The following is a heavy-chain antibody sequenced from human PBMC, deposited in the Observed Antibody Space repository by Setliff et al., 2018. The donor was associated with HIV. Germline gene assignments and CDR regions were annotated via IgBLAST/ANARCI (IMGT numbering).Heavy chain of an antibody. D-gene: IGHD3-10*01. CDR2: VYYDGTT. Sequence: SETLSLTCTVSGGSISSYYWSWVRQPPGKGLEWIGYVYYDGTTNYNPSLKSRVTIPADTSKNQFSLKLSSVTAADTAFYYCARASYYGSGIYYIWGYFDYWGQGTLVTVSS. CDR3: ARASYYGSGIYYIWGYFDY. CDR1: GGSISSYY. V-gene: IGHV4-59*01. J-gene: IGHJ4*02.